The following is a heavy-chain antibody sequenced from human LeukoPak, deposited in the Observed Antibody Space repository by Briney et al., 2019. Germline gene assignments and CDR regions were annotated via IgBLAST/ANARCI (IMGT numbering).Heavy chain of an antibody. Sequence: GESLKISCKGSGYSFTIYWIGWVRQMPGKGLEWMGVLYPGDPDTADSPSFQGQVTTSDDKYISTGYLQRSSLNASDTAMYYCARFNMVQGKWFDPWGQGSLVTVSS. CDR2: LYPGDPDT. CDR3: ARFNMVQGKWFDP. V-gene: IGHV5-51*01. D-gene: IGHD3-10*01. J-gene: IGHJ5*02. CDR1: GYSFTIYW.